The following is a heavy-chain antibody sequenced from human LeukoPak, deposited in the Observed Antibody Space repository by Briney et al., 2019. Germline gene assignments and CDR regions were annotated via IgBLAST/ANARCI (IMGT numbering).Heavy chain of an antibody. J-gene: IGHJ4*02. V-gene: IGHV4-59*11. CDR1: GGSISGHY. CDR3: VRGGSYRVDF. CDR2: IYYTWTT. D-gene: IGHD1-26*01. Sequence: SETLSLTCTVFGGSISGHYWGWIRQRPGEGVEWIGYIYYTWTTHYKPSLKRRVTISVDTPKHQLSLTLRSVTAAHSAVLYCVRGGSYRVDFWGQGTLVTVSS.